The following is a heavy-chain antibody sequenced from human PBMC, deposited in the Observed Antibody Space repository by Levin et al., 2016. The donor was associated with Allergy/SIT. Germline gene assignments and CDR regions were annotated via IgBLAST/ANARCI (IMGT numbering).Heavy chain of an antibody. J-gene: IGHJ4*02. D-gene: IGHD1-26*01. CDR2: IGPTGADT. V-gene: IGHV3-23*01. CDR1: GFSFSNNG. Sequence: GESLKISCAASGFSFSNNGMTWVRQAPGKGLEWVATIGPTGADTYYADSVKGRFTISRDNSKNTLSLQMNSLRADDTAVYFCAKGGRLHLTDYWGQGILVTVSS. CDR3: AKGGRLHLTDY.